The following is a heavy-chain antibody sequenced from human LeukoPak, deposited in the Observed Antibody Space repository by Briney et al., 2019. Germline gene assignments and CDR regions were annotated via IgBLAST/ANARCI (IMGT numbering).Heavy chain of an antibody. V-gene: IGHV3-30-3*01. CDR3: ARVMYSPEKTPEDY. Sequence: SGGSLRLSCAASGFTFSSYAMHWVRQAPGKGLEWVAVISYDGNNKYYADSVKGRFTISRDNSKNTLCLQMNSLRAEDTAVYYCARVMYSPEKTPEDYWGQGTLVIVSS. CDR2: ISYDGNNK. D-gene: IGHD1-26*01. CDR1: GFTFSSYA. J-gene: IGHJ4*02.